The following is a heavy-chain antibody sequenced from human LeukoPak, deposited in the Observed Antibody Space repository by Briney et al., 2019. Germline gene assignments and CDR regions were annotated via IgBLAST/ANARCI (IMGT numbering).Heavy chain of an antibody. Sequence: ASVKVSCKASGYTFTGYYMHWVRQAPGQGLEWMGWINPNSGGTNYAQKFQGRVTMTRDTSISTAYMKLSRLRSDDTAVYYCARAAAGKIKRFSTPLNWFDPWGQGTLVTVSS. CDR2: INPNSGGT. D-gene: IGHD6-13*01. CDR3: ARAAAGKIKRFSTPLNWFDP. J-gene: IGHJ5*02. V-gene: IGHV1-2*02. CDR1: GYTFTGYY.